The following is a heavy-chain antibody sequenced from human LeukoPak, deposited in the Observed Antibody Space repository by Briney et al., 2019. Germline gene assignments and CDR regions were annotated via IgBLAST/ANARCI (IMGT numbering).Heavy chain of an antibody. CDR1: GFTFSSYA. CDR2: ISYDGSNK. J-gene: IGHJ4*02. D-gene: IGHD3-22*01. Sequence: GGSLRLSCAASGFTFSSYAMHWVRQAPGKGLEWVAVISYDGSNKYYADSVKGRFTISRDNSMNTLYLQMNSLRAEDTAVYYCARDVAWFPSMIVVVISYYFDYWGQGTLVTVSS. CDR3: ARDVAWFPSMIVVVISYYFDY. V-gene: IGHV3-30-3*01.